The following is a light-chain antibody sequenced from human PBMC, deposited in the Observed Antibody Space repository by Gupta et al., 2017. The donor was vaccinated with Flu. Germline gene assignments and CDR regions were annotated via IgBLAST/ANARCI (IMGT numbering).Light chain of an antibody. V-gene: IGKV1-5*03. Sequence: IQMTQSPSTLSASVGDRVIIACRASQSMSSWLAWYQQKPGKAPKLLIYKASSLESGVPSRFSGSGSGTEFTLTISSLQPNDFATYYCQQYNSYSQTFGQGTKVEIK. CDR3: QQYNSYSQT. J-gene: IGKJ1*01. CDR1: QSMSSW. CDR2: KAS.